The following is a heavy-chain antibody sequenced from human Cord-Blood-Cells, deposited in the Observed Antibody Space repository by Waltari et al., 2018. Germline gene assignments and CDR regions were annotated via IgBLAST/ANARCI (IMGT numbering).Heavy chain of an antibody. V-gene: IGHV4-39*01. CDR3: ASIVVVPAAIDY. CDR1: GGSISSSSYY. Sequence: QLQLQESGPGLVKPSETLSLTCTVSGGSISSSSYYWGWIRQPPGKGLEWIGSIYYSGSTYYNPSLKSRVTISVDTARNLFALKLSSVTAADTAVYYCASIVVVPAAIDYWGQGTLVTVSS. CDR2: IYYSGST. D-gene: IGHD2-2*01. J-gene: IGHJ4*02.